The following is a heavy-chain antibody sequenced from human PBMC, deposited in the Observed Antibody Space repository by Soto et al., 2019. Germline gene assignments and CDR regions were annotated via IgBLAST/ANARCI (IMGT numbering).Heavy chain of an antibody. CDR1: GGTFSRHA. CDR3: ARDYGPDSSGGNCYFYF. V-gene: IGHV1-69*13. J-gene: IGHJ4*02. D-gene: IGHD2-15*01. CDR2: IVPLFGTA. Sequence: SVKVSCKASGGTFSRHAINWVRQAPGHGLQWMGGIVPLFGTANYAQKFQGRVTITADESTSTAHMELRSLRSEDTAVYYCARDYGPDSSGGNCYFYFWGQGTLVTVSS.